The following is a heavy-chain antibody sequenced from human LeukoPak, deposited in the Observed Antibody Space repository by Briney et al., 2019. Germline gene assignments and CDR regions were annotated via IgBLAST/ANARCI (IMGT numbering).Heavy chain of an antibody. CDR3: ARGPVSHDFDY. D-gene: IGHD2-8*01. V-gene: IGHV4-30-4*01. Sequence: PSQTLSLTCTVSGGSISSGDYYWSWIRQPPGKGLQWIGYIYYSGSTYYNPSLKSRVTISVDTSKNQFSLKLSSVTAADTAVYYCARGPVSHDFDYWGQGTLVTVSS. CDR1: GGSISSGDYY. CDR2: IYYSGST. J-gene: IGHJ4*02.